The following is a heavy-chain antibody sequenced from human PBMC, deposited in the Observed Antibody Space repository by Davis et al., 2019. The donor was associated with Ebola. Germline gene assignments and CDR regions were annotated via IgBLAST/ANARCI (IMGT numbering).Heavy chain of an antibody. Sequence: PGGSLRLSCVGSEFTFNGYAMQWVWQAPGRALQWVAAISSDGSDKNYVDSAKGRFIISRDNSNNTLSLQMDSLGPEDTAVYYCAKALGFSSGWFLKEAFDVWSQGTKVTVSS. V-gene: IGHV3-30*18. CDR2: ISSDGSDK. CDR3: AKALGFSSGWFLKEAFDV. J-gene: IGHJ3*01. CDR1: EFTFNGYA. D-gene: IGHD6-19*01.